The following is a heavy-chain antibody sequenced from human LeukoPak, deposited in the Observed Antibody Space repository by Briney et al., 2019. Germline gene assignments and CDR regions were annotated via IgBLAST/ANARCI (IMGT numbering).Heavy chain of an antibody. V-gene: IGHV3-53*01. CDR3: ARDRRMVRGSGVWGPQISDYYGMDV. D-gene: IGHD3-10*01. Sequence: PGGSLRLSCTASGFTVTTNYMSWVRQAPGQGLEWVSIIYRGGSTYYSDSVKRRFTISIDNSNNTLYLKMNSLRAEDTAVYYCARDRRMVRGSGVWGPQISDYYGMDVWGKGTPVTVSS. J-gene: IGHJ6*04. CDR2: IYRGGST. CDR1: GFTVTTNY.